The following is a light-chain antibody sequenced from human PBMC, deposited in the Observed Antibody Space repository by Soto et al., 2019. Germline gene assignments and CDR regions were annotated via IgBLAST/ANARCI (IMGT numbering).Light chain of an antibody. Sequence: EIVLTQSPGTLSLSPGERATLSCRASQSVSSGYLAWYQQKPGQAPRLLIYGASSRATGIPDRFSGSGSGTDFTLTISRLEPEDFAVFYCQQYGSSPWTFGQGTKV. CDR3: QQYGSSPWT. CDR2: GAS. CDR1: QSVSSGY. J-gene: IGKJ1*01. V-gene: IGKV3-20*01.